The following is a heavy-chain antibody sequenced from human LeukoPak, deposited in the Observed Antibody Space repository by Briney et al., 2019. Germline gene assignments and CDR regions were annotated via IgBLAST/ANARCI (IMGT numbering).Heavy chain of an antibody. D-gene: IGHD3-10*01. V-gene: IGHV4-38-2*02. CDR3: ARQPYYYGSGTSGFDP. Sequence: SETLSLTCTVSGYSISSGYYWGWIRQPPGKGLEWIGSIYYSGSTYYNPSLKSRVTISVDTSKNQFSLKLSSVTAADTAVYYCARQPYYYGSGTSGFDPWGQGTLVTVSS. CDR2: IYYSGST. CDR1: GYSISSGYY. J-gene: IGHJ5*02.